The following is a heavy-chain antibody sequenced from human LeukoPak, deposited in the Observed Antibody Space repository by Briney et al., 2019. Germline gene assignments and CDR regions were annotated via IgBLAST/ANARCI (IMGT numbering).Heavy chain of an antibody. D-gene: IGHD5-18*01. CDR2: IWYDGSNK. Sequence: PGGSLRLSCAASGFTFSSYGMHWVRQAPGKGLEWVAVIWYDGSNKYYADSVKGRFTISRDNSKNTLYLQMNSLRAEDTAVYYCARDGTEYSCIDYWGQGTLVTVSS. CDR3: ARDGTEYSCIDY. J-gene: IGHJ4*02. V-gene: IGHV3-33*01. CDR1: GFTFSSYG.